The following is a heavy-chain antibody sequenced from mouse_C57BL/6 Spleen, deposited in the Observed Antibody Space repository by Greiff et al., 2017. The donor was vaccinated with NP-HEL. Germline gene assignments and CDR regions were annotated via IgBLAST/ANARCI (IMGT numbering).Heavy chain of an antibody. V-gene: IGHV2-6*01. J-gene: IGHJ3*01. Sequence: QVQLKESGPGLVAPSQSLSITCTVSGFSLTSYGVDWVRQSPGKGLEWLGVIWCVGSTNYNSALKSRLSISKDNSKSQVFLKMNSLQTDDTAMYYCASLSYYSNRKGFAYWGQGTLVTVSA. D-gene: IGHD2-5*01. CDR3: ASLSYYSNRKGFAY. CDR2: IWCVGST. CDR1: GFSLTSYG.